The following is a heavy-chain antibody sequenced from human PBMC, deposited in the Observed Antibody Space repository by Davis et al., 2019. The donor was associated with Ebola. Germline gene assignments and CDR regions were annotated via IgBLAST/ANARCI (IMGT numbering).Heavy chain of an antibody. D-gene: IGHD5-18*01. CDR3: ARGGRYGLYYFDY. V-gene: IGHV4-59*12. CDR1: GGSISSYY. Sequence: MPSETLSLTCTVSGGSISSYYWSWIRQPPGKGLEWIGYIYYSGSTYYNPSLKSRVTISVDTSKNQFSLKLSSVTAADTAVYYCARGGRYGLYYFDYWGQGTLVTVSS. J-gene: IGHJ4*02. CDR2: IYYSGST.